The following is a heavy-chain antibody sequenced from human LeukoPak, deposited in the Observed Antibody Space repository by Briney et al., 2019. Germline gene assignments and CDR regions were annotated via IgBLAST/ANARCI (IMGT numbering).Heavy chain of an antibody. V-gene: IGHV3-23*01. CDR3: AKGGVVVPAAMDPYFDY. CDR2: MGSGGGGV. Sequence: GGSLRLSCAAPGFTFSNFAMILVRQPPGTGREFLSGMGSGGGGVHYADSVKGRFTISRDNSKNTLYLQMNSLRAEDTAVYYCAKGGVVVPAAMDPYFDYWGQGTLVTVSS. D-gene: IGHD2-2*01. J-gene: IGHJ4*02. CDR1: GFTFSNFA.